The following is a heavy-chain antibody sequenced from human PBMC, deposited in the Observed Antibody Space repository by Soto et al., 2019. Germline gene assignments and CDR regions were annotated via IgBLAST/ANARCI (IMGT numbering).Heavy chain of an antibody. J-gene: IGHJ6*02. V-gene: IGHV4-4*07. CDR1: GGSISSYY. CDR2: IYTSGST. CDR3: ARDTSVWGVNYYYYGMDV. D-gene: IGHD3-16*01. Sequence: SETLSLTCIVSGGSISSYYWSWIRQPAGKGLEWIGRIYTSGSTNYNPSLKSRVTMSVDTSKNQFSLKLSSVTAADTAVYYCARDTSVWGVNYYYYGMDVWGQGTTVTVSS.